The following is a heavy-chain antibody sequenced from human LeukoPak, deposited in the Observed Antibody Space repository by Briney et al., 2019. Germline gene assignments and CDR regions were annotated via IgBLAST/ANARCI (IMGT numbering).Heavy chain of an antibody. CDR1: GYSISSGYY. CDR3: AVSIAAAGTSWFDP. Sequence: SETLSLTCTVSGYSISSGYYWSWIRQPPGKGLEWIGEINHSGSTNYNPSLKSRVTISVDTSKNQFSLKLSSVTAADTAVYYCAVSIAAAGTSWFDPWGQGTLVTVSS. J-gene: IGHJ5*02. CDR2: INHSGST. D-gene: IGHD6-13*01. V-gene: IGHV4-38-2*02.